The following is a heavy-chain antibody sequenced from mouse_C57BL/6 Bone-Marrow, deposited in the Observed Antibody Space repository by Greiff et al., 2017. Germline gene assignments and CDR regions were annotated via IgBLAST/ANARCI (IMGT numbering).Heavy chain of an antibody. CDR3: ARQGFDYYGSSYYAMDY. Sequence: EVKLVESGGGLVQPGGSLKLSCAASGFTFSDYGMAWVRQAPRKGPEWVAFISNLAYSIYYADTVTGRFTISRENAKNTLYLEMSSLRSEDTAMYYCARQGFDYYGSSYYAMDYWGQGTSVTVSS. V-gene: IGHV5-15*01. J-gene: IGHJ4*01. CDR1: GFTFSDYG. D-gene: IGHD1-1*01. CDR2: ISNLAYSI.